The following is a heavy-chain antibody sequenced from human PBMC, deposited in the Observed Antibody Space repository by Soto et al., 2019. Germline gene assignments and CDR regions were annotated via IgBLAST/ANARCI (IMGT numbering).Heavy chain of an antibody. V-gene: IGHV1-18*01. J-gene: IGHJ6*02. CDR2: ISAYNGNT. D-gene: IGHD3-16*01. CDR1: GYTFTSYG. CDR3: ARDGALGETYYYYGMDV. Sequence: VQLVQSGAEVKKPGASVKVSCKASGYTFTSYGISWVRQAPGQGLEWMGWISAYNGNTNYAQKLQGRVTMTTDTSTSTADMALRSPRSDDTAVYYRARDGALGETYYYYGMDVWGQGTTVTVSS.